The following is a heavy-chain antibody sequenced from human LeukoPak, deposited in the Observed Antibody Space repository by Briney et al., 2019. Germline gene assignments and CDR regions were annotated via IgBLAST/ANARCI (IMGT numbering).Heavy chain of an antibody. V-gene: IGHV3-21*04. CDR3: AKDMITIAASFGN. Sequence: GGSLRLSCAASGFTVSSNYMNWVRQAPGKGLEWVSSISSSSSYIYYAASVKGRFTISRDNAKNSLYLQMNSLRAEDTAVYYCAKDMITIAASFGNWGQGTLVTVSS. CDR2: ISSSSSYI. D-gene: IGHD2-15*01. J-gene: IGHJ4*02. CDR1: GFTVSSNY.